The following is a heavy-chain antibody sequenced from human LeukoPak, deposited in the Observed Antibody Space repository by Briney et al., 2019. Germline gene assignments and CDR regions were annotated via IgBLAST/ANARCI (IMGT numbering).Heavy chain of an antibody. Sequence: SETLSLTCTVSGGSISSYYWSWIRQPAGKGLEWIGRIYTSGSTNYNPSLKSRVTMSVDTSKNQFSLKLSSVTAADTAVYYCAREIGYDFWSGYYTGAFDIWGQGTMVTVSS. CDR3: AREIGYDFWSGYYTGAFDI. CDR2: IYTSGST. J-gene: IGHJ3*02. D-gene: IGHD3-3*01. CDR1: GGSISSYY. V-gene: IGHV4-4*07.